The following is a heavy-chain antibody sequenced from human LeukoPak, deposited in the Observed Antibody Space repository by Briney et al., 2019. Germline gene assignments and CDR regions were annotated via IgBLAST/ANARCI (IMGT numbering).Heavy chain of an antibody. Sequence: GGSLRLSCAASGFTFSSYGMSWVRQAPGKGLEWVSAISGSGGSTYYADSVKGRFTISRDNSKNTLYLQMNSLRAEDTAVYYCAKPSYDYVWGSLGYWGQGTLVTVSS. CDR2: ISGSGGST. CDR3: AKPSYDYVWGSLGY. J-gene: IGHJ4*02. D-gene: IGHD3-16*01. V-gene: IGHV3-23*01. CDR1: GFTFSSYG.